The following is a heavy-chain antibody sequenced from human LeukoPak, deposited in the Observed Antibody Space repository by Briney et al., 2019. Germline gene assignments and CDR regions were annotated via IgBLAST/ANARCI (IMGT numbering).Heavy chain of an antibody. D-gene: IGHD4-17*01. V-gene: IGHV4-59*11. Sequence: SETLSLTCSVSGGSISSHYWSWIRQPPGKGLEWIGYIYYSGSTKYNPSLKSRVTISVDTSKNQFSLKLSSVTAADTAVYYCARGGTTVTPGLLWFDPWGQGTLVTVLS. CDR1: GGSISSHY. CDR3: ARGGTTVTPGLLWFDP. J-gene: IGHJ5*02. CDR2: IYYSGST.